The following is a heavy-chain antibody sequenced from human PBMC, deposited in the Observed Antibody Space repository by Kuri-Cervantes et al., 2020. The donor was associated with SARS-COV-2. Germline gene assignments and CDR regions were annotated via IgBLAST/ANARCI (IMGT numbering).Heavy chain of an antibody. J-gene: IGHJ6*02. CDR2: IYYSGST. CDR3: ARHANSSSWYGYYYYYGMDV. Sequence: SETLSLTCTVSGGSISSSSYYWGWIRQPPGKGLEWIGSIYYSGSTYYNPSLKSRVTISVDTSKNQFSLKLSSVTAADTAVYYCARHANSSSWYGYYYYYGMDVWGQGTTATVSS. CDR1: GGSISSSSYY. D-gene: IGHD6-13*01. V-gene: IGHV4-39*01.